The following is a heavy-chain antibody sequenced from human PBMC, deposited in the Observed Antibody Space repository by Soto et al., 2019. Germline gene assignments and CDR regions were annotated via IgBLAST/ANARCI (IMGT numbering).Heavy chain of an antibody. Sequence: ASVKVSCKASGYTFTSYYMHWVRQAPGQGLEWMGIINPSGGSTSYAQKFQGRVTMTRDTSTSTVYMELSSLRSEDTAVYYCGRGQLWLFRGSYYFDYWGQGTLVTVSS. CDR2: INPSGGST. J-gene: IGHJ4*02. CDR1: GYTFTSYY. D-gene: IGHD5-18*01. CDR3: GRGQLWLFRGSYYFDY. V-gene: IGHV1-46*01.